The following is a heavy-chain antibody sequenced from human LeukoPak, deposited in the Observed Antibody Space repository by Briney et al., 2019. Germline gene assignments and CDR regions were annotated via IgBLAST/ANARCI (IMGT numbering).Heavy chain of an antibody. D-gene: IGHD4-17*01. Sequence: ESGPTLMKPTQTLTLTCTFSGFSLSTSGVGVGWIRQPPGKALEWLALIYWNDDNRYSPSLKSRLTITKDTSKNQVVLKMTNMDPVDTATYYCAHYGDYRFMYYFDYWGQGSLVTVSS. CDR1: GFSLSTSGVG. J-gene: IGHJ4*02. V-gene: IGHV2-5*01. CDR3: AHYGDYRFMYYFDY. CDR2: IYWNDDN.